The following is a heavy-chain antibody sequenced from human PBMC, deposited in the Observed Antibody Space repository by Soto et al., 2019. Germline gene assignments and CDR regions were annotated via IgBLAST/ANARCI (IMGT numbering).Heavy chain of an antibody. Sequence: SETLSLTCTVSGGSISSISYYWGWIRQPPGKGLEWIGSIYYGGSTYYNPSLKSQVTISVDTSKNQFSLKLSSVTAADTAVYYCARHRGYSYGFADYWGQGTLVTVSS. CDR3: ARHRGYSYGFADY. J-gene: IGHJ4*02. V-gene: IGHV4-39*01. CDR2: IYYGGST. D-gene: IGHD5-18*01. CDR1: GGSISSISYY.